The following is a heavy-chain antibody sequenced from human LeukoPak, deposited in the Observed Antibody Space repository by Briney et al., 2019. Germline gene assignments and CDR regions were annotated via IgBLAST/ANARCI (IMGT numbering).Heavy chain of an antibody. Sequence: GGSLRLSCAASGFTFSSYWMHWVRQAPGKGLVWVSRISSDGSRTNYADSVKGRFTISRDNAKNTLYLQMNSLRTEDTAVYYCARSIVGAALDSWGQGTLVTVSS. V-gene: IGHV3-74*01. CDR1: GFTFSSYW. D-gene: IGHD1-26*01. CDR2: ISSDGSRT. CDR3: ARSIVGAALDS. J-gene: IGHJ4*02.